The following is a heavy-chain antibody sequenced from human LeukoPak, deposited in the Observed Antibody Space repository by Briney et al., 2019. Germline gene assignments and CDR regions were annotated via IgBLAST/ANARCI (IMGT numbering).Heavy chain of an antibody. CDR3: AKNTPYRRFLEWLTLTDY. D-gene: IGHD3-3*01. Sequence: PGGSLRLSCAASGFTFSSYAMSWVRQAPGKGLEWVSAISGSGGSTYYADSVKGRFTISRDNSKNTLDLQMNSLRAEDTAVYYCAKNTPYRRFLEWLTLTDYWGQGTLVTVSS. J-gene: IGHJ4*02. CDR2: ISGSGGST. CDR1: GFTFSSYA. V-gene: IGHV3-23*01.